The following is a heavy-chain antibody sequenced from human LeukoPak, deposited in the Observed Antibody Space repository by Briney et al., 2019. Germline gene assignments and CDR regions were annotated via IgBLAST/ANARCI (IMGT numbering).Heavy chain of an antibody. V-gene: IGHV3-23*01. D-gene: IGHD1-7*01. J-gene: IGHJ4*02. CDR2: ISGSGSST. Sequence: GGSLRLSCAASGFTFSSYDMSWVRQAPGKGLEWVSAISGSGSSTYYADSVKGRFTISRDNSKNTLFLQMNNLRVEDMAVFYCAKDWNWAIDYWGQGTLVTVSS. CDR1: GFTFSSYD. CDR3: AKDWNWAIDY.